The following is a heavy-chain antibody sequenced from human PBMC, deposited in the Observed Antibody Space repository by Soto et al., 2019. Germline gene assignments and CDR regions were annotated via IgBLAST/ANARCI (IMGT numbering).Heavy chain of an antibody. CDR2: ISYDGSNK. CDR1: GFTFSSYA. Sequence: PGGSLRLSCAASGFTFSSYAMHWVRQAPGKGLEWVAVISYDGSNKYYADSVRGRFTISRDNSKNTLYLQMNSLRAEDTAVYYCARGDIVATALVGIDYWGQGTLVTVSS. D-gene: IGHD5-12*01. V-gene: IGHV3-30-3*01. CDR3: ARGDIVATALVGIDY. J-gene: IGHJ4*02.